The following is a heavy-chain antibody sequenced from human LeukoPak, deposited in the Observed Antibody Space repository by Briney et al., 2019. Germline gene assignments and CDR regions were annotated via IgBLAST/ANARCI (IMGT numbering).Heavy chain of an antibody. CDR2: ISSSGSTK. CDR1: GITFSSYS. J-gene: IGHJ4*02. D-gene: IGHD1-26*01. Sequence: GGSLRLSCGASGITFSSYSMNWVRQAPGKGLEWVSYISSSGSTKYYADSVKGRFTISRDNARNSLYLQMNSLRAEDTAVYYCATAPSGSYFDYWGQGTLVTVSS. CDR3: ATAPSGSYFDY. V-gene: IGHV3-48*01.